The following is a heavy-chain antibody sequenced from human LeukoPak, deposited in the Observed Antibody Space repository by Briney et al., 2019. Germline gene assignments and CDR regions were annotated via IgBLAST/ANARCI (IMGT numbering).Heavy chain of an antibody. CDR2: INWNGGST. CDR1: GFTFDDYG. J-gene: IGHJ4*02. Sequence: GGSLRLSCAASGFTFDDYGMSWVRQAPGKGLEWVSGINWNGGSTGYADSVKGRFTISRDNAKNSLYLQMNRLRAEDTALYYCARGRKIYSNSDFDYWGQGTLVTVSS. D-gene: IGHD4-11*01. CDR3: ARGRKIYSNSDFDY. V-gene: IGHV3-20*04.